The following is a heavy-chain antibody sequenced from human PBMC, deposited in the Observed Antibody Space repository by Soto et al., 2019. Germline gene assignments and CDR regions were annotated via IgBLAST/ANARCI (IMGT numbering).Heavy chain of an antibody. CDR3: ARGSGYYPVLYYYYGMDV. CDR1: GGTFSSYA. V-gene: IGHV1-69*12. Sequence: QVQLVQSGAEVKKPGSSVKVSCKASGGTFSSYAISWVRQAPGQGLEWMGGIIPIFGTANYAQKFQGRVTSTADESTSTAYRELSSLRSEDTAVYYCARGSGYYPVLYYYYGMDVWGQGTTVTVSS. CDR2: IIPIFGTA. D-gene: IGHD3-3*01. J-gene: IGHJ6*02.